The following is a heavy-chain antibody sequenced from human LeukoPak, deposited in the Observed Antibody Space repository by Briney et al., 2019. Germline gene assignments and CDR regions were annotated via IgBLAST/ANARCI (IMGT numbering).Heavy chain of an antibody. D-gene: IGHD2-2*01. V-gene: IGHV3-64D*06. Sequence: GGSLRLSCAASRFAFSNAWKSWVRQAPGKGLEYVAGINSNGGSTFYADSVKGRFTMSGDNSKNTLYLQMSSLRAEDTAVYYCVKGTSTTYYYYGMDVWGQGTTVTVSS. CDR2: INSNGGST. J-gene: IGHJ6*02. CDR1: RFAFSNAW. CDR3: VKGTSTTYYYYGMDV.